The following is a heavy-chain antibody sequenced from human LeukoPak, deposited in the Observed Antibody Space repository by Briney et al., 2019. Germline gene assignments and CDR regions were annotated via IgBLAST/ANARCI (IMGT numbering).Heavy chain of an antibody. Sequence: ASVKVSCKASGYTFTTYDINWVRQATGQGLEWMGSMNPNSGNTGYAQKFQGRVTMTRNTSISTAYMELSSLRSEDTAVYYCARGPNKSDGGNSGSAWFDPWGQGTLVTVSS. J-gene: IGHJ5*02. CDR3: ARGPNKSDGGNSGSAWFDP. V-gene: IGHV1-8*01. D-gene: IGHD4-23*01. CDR2: MNPNSGNT. CDR1: GYTFTTYD.